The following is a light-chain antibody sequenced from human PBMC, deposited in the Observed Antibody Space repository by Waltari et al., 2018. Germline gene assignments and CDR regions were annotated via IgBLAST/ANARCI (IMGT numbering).Light chain of an antibody. Sequence: SALIQPAFVSGSPGQSITISCAGTGDNIGSYKYVSWYQQHSGRPPKLIIYDVTNRPSGVSYRFAGSKSGSTAYLTSSGLQAEDEATYYCCCYAGSGTYKYVFGTGTEITV. J-gene: IGLJ1*01. V-gene: IGLV2-23*02. CDR1: GDNIGSYKY. CDR2: DVT. CDR3: CCYAGSGTYKYV.